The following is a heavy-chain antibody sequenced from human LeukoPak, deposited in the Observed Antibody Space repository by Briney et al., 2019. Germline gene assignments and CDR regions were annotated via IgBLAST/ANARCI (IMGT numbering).Heavy chain of an antibody. D-gene: IGHD3-10*01. J-gene: IGHJ5*02. CDR2: IYYSGNT. CDR3: ARQFTYYGSGSLNWFDP. Sequence: PSETLSLTCIVSGGSISSSTYCWGWIRQPPGKGLEWIGSIYYSGNTYYNPSLKSRVAISVETSKNQLSLKLNSVTAADTAVYYCARQFTYYGSGSLNWFDPWGHGTLVTVSA. CDR1: GGSISSSTYC. V-gene: IGHV4-39*01.